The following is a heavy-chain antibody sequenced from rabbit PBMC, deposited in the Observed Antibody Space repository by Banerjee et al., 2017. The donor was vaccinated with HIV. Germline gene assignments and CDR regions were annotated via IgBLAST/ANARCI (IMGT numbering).Heavy chain of an antibody. CDR1: GISFSSYYY. D-gene: IGHD4-1*01. CDR2: TNTDSGKT. V-gene: IGHV1S40*01. J-gene: IGHJ6*01. CDR3: AGGDGSSAWGDL. Sequence: QSLEESGGDLVKPGASLTLTCTASGISFSSYYYMCWVRQAPGKGLEWIGCTNTDSGKTFYASWAKGRFTISKTSSTTVTLQMTSLTAADTATYFCAGGDGSSAWGDLWGPGTLVTFS.